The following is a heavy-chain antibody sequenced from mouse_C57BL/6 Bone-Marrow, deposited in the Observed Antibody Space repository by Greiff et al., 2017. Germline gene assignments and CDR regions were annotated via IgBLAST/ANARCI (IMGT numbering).Heavy chain of an antibody. J-gene: IGHJ3*01. CDR2: INPSSGYT. V-gene: IGHV1-7*01. CDR3: ARGGYYGSSYTTWFAY. D-gene: IGHD1-1*01. Sequence: QVQLKESGAELAKPGASVKLSCKASGYTFTSYWMHWVKQRPGQGLEWIGYINPSSGYTKDNQKFKDKATLTAYKSSSTAYMQLSSLTYAYSAVYYCARGGYYGSSYTTWFAYWGQGTLVTVSA. CDR1: GYTFTSYW.